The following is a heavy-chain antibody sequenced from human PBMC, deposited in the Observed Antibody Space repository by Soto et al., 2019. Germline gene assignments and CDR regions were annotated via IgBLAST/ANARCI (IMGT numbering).Heavy chain of an antibody. CDR2: IYPGDSDT. V-gene: IGHV5-51*01. D-gene: IGHD3-3*02. J-gene: IGHJ4*02. CDR3: ASLKLIFSVKSSHFEY. Sequence: LGESLKISGQASGYTFRSYWIGWVRQRPGKGLEWMGIIYPGDSDTKYSPSFQGQVSISVDKSLNTAYLQWNSLQVSDTALFFCASLKLIFSVKSSHFEYWGQGTPVTVAS. CDR1: GYTFRSYW.